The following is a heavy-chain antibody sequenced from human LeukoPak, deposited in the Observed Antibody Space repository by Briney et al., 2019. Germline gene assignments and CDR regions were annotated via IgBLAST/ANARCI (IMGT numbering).Heavy chain of an antibody. CDR1: GYTFTSYG. V-gene: IGHV1-18*04. Sequence: GASVKVSCKASGYTFTSYGISWVRQAPGQGLEWMGWISAYNGNTNYAQKLQGRVTLTTDTSTSTAYMELRSLRSDDTAVYYCARDPSGRYCNGGSCYSPYWGQGTLVTVSS. CDR3: ARDPSGRYCNGGSCYSPY. D-gene: IGHD2-15*01. CDR2: ISAYNGNT. J-gene: IGHJ4*02.